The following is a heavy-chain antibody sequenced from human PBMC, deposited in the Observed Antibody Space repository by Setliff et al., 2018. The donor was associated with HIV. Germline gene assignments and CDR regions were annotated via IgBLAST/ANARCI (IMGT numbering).Heavy chain of an antibody. CDR1: RFTFSSYA. V-gene: IGHV3-23*01. J-gene: IGHJ4*02. CDR2: ISGSGGST. D-gene: IGHD2-21*01. Sequence: HLGGSLRLSCAASRFTFSSYAMSWVRQAPGKGLEWVSDISGSGGSTYYADSVKGRFTISRDNSKNSLYLQMNSLRVEDTAVYYCAREFLSGGSCYNYWGQGTLVTVSS. CDR3: AREFLSGGSCYNY.